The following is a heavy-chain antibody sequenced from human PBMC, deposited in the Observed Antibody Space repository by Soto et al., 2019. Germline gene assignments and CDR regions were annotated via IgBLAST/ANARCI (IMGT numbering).Heavy chain of an antibody. V-gene: IGHV4-4*07. CDR1: GGSISTYY. CDR3: ARAAADDSSGYIGNDWIDP. CDR2: IYPSGST. Sequence: PETLSLTCTVSGGSISTYYWSWIRQAAGKGLVWIGRIYPSGSTNYNPSLKSRVTMSVDTSKNLFSLKLSSMTAADTAVYYCARAAADDSSGYIGNDWIDPWGQGTPVNVS. J-gene: IGHJ5*02. D-gene: IGHD3-22*01.